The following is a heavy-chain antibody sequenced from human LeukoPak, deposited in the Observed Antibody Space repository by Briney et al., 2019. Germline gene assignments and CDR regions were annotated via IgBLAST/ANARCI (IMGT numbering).Heavy chain of an antibody. CDR1: GGSVSSGSYY. D-gene: IGHD6-19*01. V-gene: IGHV4-61*01. J-gene: IGHJ4*02. CDR3: ARGTGDSGWCLYY. CDR2: IYYSGST. Sequence: SETLSLTCTVSGGSVSSGSYYWSWIRQPPGKGLEWIGYIYYSGSTNYNPSLKSRVTISVDTSKNQFSLKLSSVTAADTAVYYCARGTGDSGWCLYYWGQGTLVTVSS.